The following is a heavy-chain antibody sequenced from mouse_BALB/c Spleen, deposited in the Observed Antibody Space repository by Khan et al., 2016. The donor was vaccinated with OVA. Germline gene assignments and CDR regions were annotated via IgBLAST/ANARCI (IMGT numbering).Heavy chain of an antibody. CDR1: GYTFTSYT. CDR2: INPSNDYT. V-gene: IGHV1-4*01. J-gene: IGHJ3*01. CDR3: VREGAYHRSDGWFAY. Sequence: QVQLKQSGAELARPGASVKMSCKASGYTFTSYTMHWAKQRPGQGLEWIGYINPSNDYTNYNQNFKDKATLIVDKSSSTAYMQLSSLTSEDSSVXYCVREGAYHRSDGWFAYWGQGTLVTVSA. D-gene: IGHD2-14*01.